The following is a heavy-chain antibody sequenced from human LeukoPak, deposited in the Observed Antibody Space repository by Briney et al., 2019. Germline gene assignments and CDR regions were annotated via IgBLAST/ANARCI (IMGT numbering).Heavy chain of an antibody. Sequence: GGSLRLSCATSGFTFSRYTMHWVRQAPGKGLEWVALISYDANIGSNKYYADSVKGRFTISRDNSKNTLYLQMNSLRAEDTAVYYCARDGGYDFWSGYYQDYWGQGTLVTVSS. J-gene: IGHJ4*02. CDR1: GFTFSRYT. D-gene: IGHD3-3*01. CDR3: ARDGGYDFWSGYYQDY. V-gene: IGHV3-30-3*01. CDR2: ISYDANIGSNK.